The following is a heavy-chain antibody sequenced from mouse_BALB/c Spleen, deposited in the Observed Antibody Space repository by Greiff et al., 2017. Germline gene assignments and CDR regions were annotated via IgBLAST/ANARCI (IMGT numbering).Heavy chain of an antibody. V-gene: IGHV1-39*01. Sequence: VQLQQTGPELVKPGASVKISCKASGYSFTDYIMLWVKQSHGKSLEWIGNINPYYGSTSYNLKFKGKATLTVDKSSSTAYMQLNSLTSEDSAVYYCARDSAYYYGSSLYAMDYWGQGTSVTVSS. CDR1: GYSFTDYI. CDR2: INPYYGST. J-gene: IGHJ4*01. D-gene: IGHD1-1*01. CDR3: ARDSAYYYGSSLYAMDY.